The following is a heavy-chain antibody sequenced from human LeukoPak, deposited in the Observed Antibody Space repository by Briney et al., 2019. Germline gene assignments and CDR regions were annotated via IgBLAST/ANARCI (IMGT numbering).Heavy chain of an antibody. Sequence: TGGSLRLSCAASGLTFDDYGMQWVRQAPGKGLEWVAIISYDGSVRYYGDSVRGRFTISRDNSKNTVYLQMNSLRADDTAVYYCARDRDLGVVTPWCDYWGQGVLVTVSS. CDR2: ISYDGSVR. CDR3: ARDRDLGVVTPWCDY. D-gene: IGHD2-2*01. CDR1: GLTFDDYG. J-gene: IGHJ4*02. V-gene: IGHV3-30*03.